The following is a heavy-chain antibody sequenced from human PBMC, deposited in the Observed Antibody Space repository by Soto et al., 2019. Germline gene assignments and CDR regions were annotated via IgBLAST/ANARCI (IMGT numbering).Heavy chain of an antibody. D-gene: IGHD3-3*01. CDR1: SGSISSSNW. V-gene: IGHV4-4*02. J-gene: IGHJ4*02. CDR3: AVSWSLGLFDY. CDR2: IYHSGST. Sequence: SETLSLTCAVSSGSISSSNWWSWVRQPPGKGLEWIGEIYHSGSTDYNPSLKSRVTISVDKSKNQFSLKLSSVTAADTAVYYCAVSWSLGLFDYWGQGTLVTVSS.